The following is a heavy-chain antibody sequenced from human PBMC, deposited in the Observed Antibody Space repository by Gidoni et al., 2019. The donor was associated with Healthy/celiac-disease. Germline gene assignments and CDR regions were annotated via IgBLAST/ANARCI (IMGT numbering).Heavy chain of an antibody. J-gene: IGHJ3*02. D-gene: IGHD1-26*01. CDR3: ASNPGSGSYFRDDAFDI. Sequence: QVQLQESGPGLVKPSETLSLTCAVSGYSISSGYYWGWIRQPPGKGLEWIGSIYHSGSTYYNPSLKSRVTISVDTSKNQFSLKLSSVTAADTAVYYCASNPGSGSYFRDDAFDIWGQGTMVTVSS. CDR1: GYSISSGYY. V-gene: IGHV4-38-2*01. CDR2: IYHSGST.